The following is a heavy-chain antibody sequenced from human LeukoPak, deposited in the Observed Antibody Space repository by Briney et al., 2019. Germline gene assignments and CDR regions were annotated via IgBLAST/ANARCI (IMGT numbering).Heavy chain of an antibody. D-gene: IGHD6-13*01. CDR1: GFTFSDYY. V-gene: IGHV3-11*06. CDR3: ARASSSWYRYYFDY. Sequence: GGSLRLSCAASGFTFSDYYMSWIRQAPGKGLEWVSYISSSSSYTNCADSVKGRFTISRDNAKNSLYLQMNSLRAEDTAVYYCARASSSWYRYYFDYWGQGTLVTVSS. CDR2: ISSSSSYT. J-gene: IGHJ4*02.